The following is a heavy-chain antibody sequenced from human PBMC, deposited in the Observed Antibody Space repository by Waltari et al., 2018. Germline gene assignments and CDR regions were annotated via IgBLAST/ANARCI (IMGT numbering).Heavy chain of an antibody. CDR2: ISWDGGST. Sequence: EVQLVESGGGLVKPGGSLRLSCAASGFTFDDYTMHWVRQAPGKGLEWVSLISWDGGSTYYADSVKGRFTISRDNSKNSLYLQMNSLRTEDTALYYCAKAQYYYDSSGHPYNWGQGTLVTVSS. CDR3: AKAQYYYDSSGHPYN. D-gene: IGHD3-22*01. J-gene: IGHJ4*02. CDR1: GFTFDDYT. V-gene: IGHV3-43*01.